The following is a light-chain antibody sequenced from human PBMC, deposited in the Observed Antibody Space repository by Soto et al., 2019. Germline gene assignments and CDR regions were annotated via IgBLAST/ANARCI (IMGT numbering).Light chain of an antibody. CDR2: ANS. V-gene: IGLV1-40*01. J-gene: IGLJ2*01. CDR1: SSNTGAGYD. Sequence: QSVLTQPPSVSGAPGQRVTISCTGSSSNTGAGYDVHWYQQVSGTVPKLLIYANSNRPSGVPDRFSGSKSGTSASLAISGLQAEDEVDYYCQSYDSSLTGVVFGGGTKLTVL. CDR3: QSYDSSLTGVV.